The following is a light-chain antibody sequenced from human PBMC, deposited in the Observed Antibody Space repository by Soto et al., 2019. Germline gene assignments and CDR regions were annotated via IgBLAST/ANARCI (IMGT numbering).Light chain of an antibody. CDR3: QQRNNWPWA. CDR1: QSVSSY. Sequence: VLTQSPATLSLSPGQTSTLSCRASQSVSSYLAWYQQKAGQAPRLLIYEGSNRATGIPTRFSGSGSGTDFTLTISGLEPEDFAVYYCQQRNNWPWAFGQGTKVDIK. J-gene: IGKJ1*01. CDR2: EGS. V-gene: IGKV3-11*01.